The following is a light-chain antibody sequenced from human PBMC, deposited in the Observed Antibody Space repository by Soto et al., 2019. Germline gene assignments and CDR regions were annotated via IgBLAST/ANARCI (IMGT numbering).Light chain of an antibody. CDR3: QSYDSSLRGWV. V-gene: IGLV1-40*01. CDR2: RNF. Sequence: QLVLTQPPSVSGAPGQTITISCTGSSSDIGAGSDVHWYQRLPGKAPKLLIFRNFNRPSGVPDRFSASKSGTSASLAITGLQAEDEADYYCQSYDSSLRGWVFGGGTKVTVL. J-gene: IGLJ3*02. CDR1: SSDIGAGSD.